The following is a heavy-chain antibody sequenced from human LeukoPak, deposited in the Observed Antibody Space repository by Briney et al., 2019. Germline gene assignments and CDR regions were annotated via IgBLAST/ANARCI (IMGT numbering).Heavy chain of an antibody. CDR2: IIPIFGTA. J-gene: IGHJ6*03. CDR3: ARAGRLAAAGYYYYYYMDV. V-gene: IGHV1-69*05. CDR1: GGTFSSYA. Sequence: SVKVSCKASGGTFSSYAISWVRQAPGQGLEWMGGIIPIFGTANYAQKFQGRVTMTRDMSTSTVYMELSSLRSEDTAVYYCARAGRLAAAGYYYYYYMDVWGKGTTVTVSS. D-gene: IGHD6-13*01.